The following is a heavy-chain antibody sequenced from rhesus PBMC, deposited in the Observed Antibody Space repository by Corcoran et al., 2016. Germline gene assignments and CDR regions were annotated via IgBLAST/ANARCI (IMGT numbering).Heavy chain of an antibody. J-gene: IGHJ3*01. V-gene: IGHV4-160*01. CDR2: IYGSSGRT. CDR1: GGSISSNY. CDR3: ARWDSGSYYSSDAFDF. Sequence: QVQLQESGPGLVKPSETLSLTCAVSGGSISSNYWSWIRQPPGKGLEWIGYIYGSSGRTSYYPSLKTRVTFSTDTSKNQFSLKLSSVTAADTAVYYCARWDSGSYYSSDAFDFWGQWLRVTVSS. D-gene: IGHD3-16*01.